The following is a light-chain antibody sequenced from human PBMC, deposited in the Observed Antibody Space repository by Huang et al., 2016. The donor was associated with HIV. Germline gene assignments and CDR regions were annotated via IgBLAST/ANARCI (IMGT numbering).Light chain of an antibody. Sequence: IVLTQSPATLSWYLGERVTLSCRASQSISNHLAWYQQGPGQAPRLLIYDASNRGAGVPARFSGSGSGTDFTLTISSLEPEDFALYYCQQHHSWLTFGGGTKLEVK. V-gene: IGKV3-11*01. J-gene: IGKJ4*01. CDR1: QSISNH. CDR2: DAS. CDR3: QQHHSWLT.